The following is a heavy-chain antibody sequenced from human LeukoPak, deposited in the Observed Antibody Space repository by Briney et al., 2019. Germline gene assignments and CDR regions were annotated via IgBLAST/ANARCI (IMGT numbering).Heavy chain of an antibody. CDR1: GFTFNTYA. CDR2: ISDSGGNT. CDR3: AKEFANFWSGYYTGYYFDY. D-gene: IGHD3-3*01. J-gene: IGHJ4*02. Sequence: GGSLRLSCAASGFTFNTYAMSWVRQAPWERLQWVSGISDSGGNTYYADSVRGRFTISRDNSKNTLYLQMNSLRAEDTAVYYCAKEFANFWSGYYTGYYFDYWGQGTLVTVSS. V-gene: IGHV3-23*01.